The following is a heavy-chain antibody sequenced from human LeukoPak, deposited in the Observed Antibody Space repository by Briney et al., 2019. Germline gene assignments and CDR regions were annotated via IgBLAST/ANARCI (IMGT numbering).Heavy chain of an antibody. CDR3: ARNANPTDAFDI. J-gene: IGHJ3*02. V-gene: IGHV4-4*02. CDR1: GGSISSSNW. D-gene: IGHD2-2*01. Sequence: SETLSLTCAVSGGSISSSNWWSWVRQPPGKGLEWIGENYHSGSTNYNPSLESRVSISVDKSKNLFSLKLNSVTAADTAVYYCARNANPTDAFDIWGQGTMVTVFS. CDR2: NYHSGST.